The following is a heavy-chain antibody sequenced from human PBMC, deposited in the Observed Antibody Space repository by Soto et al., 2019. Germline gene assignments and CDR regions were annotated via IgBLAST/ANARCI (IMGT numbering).Heavy chain of an antibody. CDR1: GYTFTGYY. CDR2: INPNSDGT. J-gene: IGHJ4*02. V-gene: IGHV1-2*02. Sequence: AASVKVSCKASGYTFTGYYMHWVRQAPGQGLEWMGWINPNSDGTNYAQKFQGRVTMTRDTSISTAYMELSRLRSDDTAVYYCARDHRGDYFDYWGQGTLVTVSS. CDR3: ARDHRGDYFDY.